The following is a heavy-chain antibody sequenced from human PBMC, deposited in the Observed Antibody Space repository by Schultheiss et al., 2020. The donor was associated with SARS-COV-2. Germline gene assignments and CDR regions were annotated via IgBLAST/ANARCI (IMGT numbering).Heavy chain of an antibody. CDR3: ARDDYVWGSYRYWYFDL. Sequence: GGSLRLSCAASGFTFSSYAMSWVRQAPGKGLEWVSYISSSSSTIYYADSVKGRFTISRDNAKNSLYLQMNSLRDEDTAVYYCARDDYVWGSYRYWYFDLWGRGTLVTVSS. CDR1: GFTFSSYA. V-gene: IGHV3-48*02. CDR2: ISSSSSTI. D-gene: IGHD3-16*01. J-gene: IGHJ2*01.